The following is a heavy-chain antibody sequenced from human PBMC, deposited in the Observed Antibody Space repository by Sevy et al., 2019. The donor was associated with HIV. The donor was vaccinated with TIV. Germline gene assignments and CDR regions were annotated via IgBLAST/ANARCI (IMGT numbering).Heavy chain of an antibody. Sequence: SETLSLTCTVSGGSISSYYWSWIRQPAGKGLEWIGRIYTSGSTNYNPSLKSRVTMSVDTSKNQISLKLSSVTAADTAVYYCARVGLMTAAGNTAYYYYYMDVWGKGTTVTVSS. CDR1: GGSISSYY. V-gene: IGHV4-4*07. D-gene: IGHD6-13*01. CDR3: ARVGLMTAAGNTAYYYYYMDV. J-gene: IGHJ6*03. CDR2: IYTSGST.